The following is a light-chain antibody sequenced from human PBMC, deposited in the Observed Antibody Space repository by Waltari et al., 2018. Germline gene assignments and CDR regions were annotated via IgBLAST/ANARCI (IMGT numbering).Light chain of an antibody. CDR2: SAS. CDR1: QSVNSN. CDR3: QQYKNWPQWT. Sequence: EMVMTQSLSTLSVSPGERATLSCRASQSVNSNLAWYQQKPGLAPRLLIYSASTRATGVPARFSGSGSGTEFTLTISSLQSEDFAVYYCQQYKNWPQWTFGQGTKVDSK. V-gene: IGKV3-15*01. J-gene: IGKJ1*01.